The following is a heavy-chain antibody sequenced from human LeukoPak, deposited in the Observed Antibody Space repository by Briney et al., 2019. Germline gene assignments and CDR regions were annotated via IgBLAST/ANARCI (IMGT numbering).Heavy chain of an antibody. Sequence: GGSLRLSCAASGFTFGSYAMSWVRQAPGKGLEWVSGISGSGGSTYYADSVQGRFTISRDNSKNTLYLQMNSLRAEDTAVYYCAKDPNLNGVVDYFDYWGQGTLVTVSS. V-gene: IGHV3-23*01. D-gene: IGHD1-1*01. CDR1: GFTFGSYA. J-gene: IGHJ4*02. CDR3: AKDPNLNGVVDYFDY. CDR2: ISGSGGST.